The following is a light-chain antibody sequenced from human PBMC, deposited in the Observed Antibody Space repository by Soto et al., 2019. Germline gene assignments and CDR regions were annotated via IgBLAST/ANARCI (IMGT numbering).Light chain of an antibody. CDR1: RDIDNY. J-gene: IGKJ2*01. CDR3: HQYDNRPFT. CDR2: DAS. V-gene: IGKV1-33*01. Sequence: IQMTQSPSSLSASVGDRVTITCQASRDIDNYLNWYQQKPGKAPNLLIYDASNLETGVPLRFSGGTSGPHFTLTIRSLQPEDIGTYYCHQYDNRPFTFGQGAKLEIK.